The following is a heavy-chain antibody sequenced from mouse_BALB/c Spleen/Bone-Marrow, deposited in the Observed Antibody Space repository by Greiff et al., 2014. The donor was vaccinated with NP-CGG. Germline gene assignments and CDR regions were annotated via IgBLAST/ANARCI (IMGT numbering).Heavy chain of an antibody. D-gene: IGHD2-4*01. V-gene: IGHV1S29*02. CDR2: IYPFNGVT. J-gene: IGHJ4*01. CDR1: GYTFTDYK. CDR3: AGKAYSDYEYALDF. Sequence: SGPELVKPWASVKISCKASGYTFTDYKMHWVKLRHGKSLEWIGYIYPFNGVTGYNQKFKSKATLTVDNSFSTASMELRSLTSKDSAVYYCAGKAYSDYEYALDFWGQGTSVTVSS.